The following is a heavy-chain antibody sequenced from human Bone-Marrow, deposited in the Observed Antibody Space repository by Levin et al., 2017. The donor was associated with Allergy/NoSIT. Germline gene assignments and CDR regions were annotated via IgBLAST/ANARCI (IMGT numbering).Heavy chain of an antibody. CDR3: AGPYYYDDSGYHEGLDY. J-gene: IGHJ4*02. V-gene: IGHV3-74*01. D-gene: IGHD3-22*01. CDR2: INPDGRST. Sequence: QPGGSLRLSCAASGLTFSRYFMHWVRQAPGKGLAWVSRINPDGRSTKYADSVKGRFTVSRDNAKSTLYLQMNSLRVEDTAVYYCAGPYYYDDSGYHEGLDYWGQGTLVTVSS. CDR1: GLTFSRYF.